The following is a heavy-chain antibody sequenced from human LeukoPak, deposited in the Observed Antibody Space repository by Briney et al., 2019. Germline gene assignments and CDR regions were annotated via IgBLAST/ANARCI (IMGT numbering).Heavy chain of an antibody. CDR3: ARAPSLIRGLDY. Sequence: ASVMLSCKASGYSLIHQYLHWVRQAPGQGLEWVGWINPHSGGTNYAQTFQGRVTMTRDTSINTAYMELSSLRSDDTAVYYCARAPSLIRGLDYWGQGALVTASS. V-gene: IGHV1-2*02. D-gene: IGHD3-10*01. CDR1: GYSLIHQY. J-gene: IGHJ4*02. CDR2: INPHSGGT.